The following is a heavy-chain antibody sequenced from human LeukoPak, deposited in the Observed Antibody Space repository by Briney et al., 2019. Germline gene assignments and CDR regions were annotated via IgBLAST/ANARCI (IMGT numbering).Heavy chain of an antibody. CDR2: IYTSGST. V-gene: IGHV4-61*02. CDR1: GGSISSGSYY. J-gene: IGHJ6*03. Sequence: PSQTLSLTCTVSGGSISSGSYYWSWIRQPAGKGLEWIGRIYTSGSTNYNPSLKSRVTISVDTSKNQFSLKLSSVTAADTAVYYCAREEFMEGYSSYYYYMDVWGKGTTVTISS. D-gene: IGHD5-18*01. CDR3: AREEFMEGYSSYYYYMDV.